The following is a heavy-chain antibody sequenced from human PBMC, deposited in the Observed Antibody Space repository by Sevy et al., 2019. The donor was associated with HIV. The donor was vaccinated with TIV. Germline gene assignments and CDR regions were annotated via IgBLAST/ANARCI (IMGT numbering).Heavy chain of an antibody. J-gene: IGHJ4*02. CDR2: ISYDGRNNK. CDR1: GFTFSDYS. V-gene: IGHV3-30*14. CDR3: ARGKHVSDYYGSFDY. D-gene: IGHD3-3*01. Sequence: GGSLRLSCAASGFTFSDYSMHWVRQAPGKGLEWVAVISYDGRNNKYNVDSVKGRFTISRDNSKNTVYLDMSSLRADDTAVYFCARGKHVSDYYGSFDYWGQGTLVTVSS.